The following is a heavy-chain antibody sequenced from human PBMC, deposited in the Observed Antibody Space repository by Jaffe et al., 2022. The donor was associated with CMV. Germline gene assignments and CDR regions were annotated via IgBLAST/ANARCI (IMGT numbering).Heavy chain of an antibody. CDR2: VYGNDVK. Sequence: QITLKESGPALVKATQTLTLTCTFSGFSLSSSVVAVGWIRQPPGKALEWLALVYGNDVKRYSPSLRTRLTITQDTSKNQVVLTMTALDPEDTATYFCAHKIPGITTHFDYWGQGLLVTVSP. V-gene: IGHV2-5*01. CDR1: GFSLSSSVVA. CDR3: AHKIPGITTHFDY. D-gene: IGHD1-1*01. J-gene: IGHJ4*02.